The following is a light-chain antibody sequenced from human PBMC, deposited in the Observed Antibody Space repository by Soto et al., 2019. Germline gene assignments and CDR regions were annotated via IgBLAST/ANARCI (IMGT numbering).Light chain of an antibody. CDR3: NSYTSSSTVV. V-gene: IGLV2-14*01. CDR2: EVS. J-gene: IGLJ1*01. Sequence: QSALTQPASVSGSPGQSITISCTGTSSDVGGYNYVSWYQQHPGKAPKLMIYEVSNRPSGVSNRFSGSRSVNTASLTISGLQAEDEAEYYCNSYTSSSTVVFGTGTKLTVL. CDR1: SSDVGGYNY.